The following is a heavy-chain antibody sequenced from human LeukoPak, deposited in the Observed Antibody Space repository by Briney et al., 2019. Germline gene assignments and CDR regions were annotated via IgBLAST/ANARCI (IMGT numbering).Heavy chain of an antibody. CDR1: GGSISSGSYY. D-gene: IGHD2-2*01. Sequence: PSETLSLTCTVSGGSISSGSYYWSWIRQPAGKGLEWIGRIYTSGSTNYNPSLKSRVTISVDTSKNQFSLKLSSVTAADTAAYYCAGDRRYCSSTSCYQGWFDPWGQGTLVTVSS. CDR3: AGDRRYCSSTSCYQGWFDP. V-gene: IGHV4-61*02. CDR2: IYTSGST. J-gene: IGHJ5*02.